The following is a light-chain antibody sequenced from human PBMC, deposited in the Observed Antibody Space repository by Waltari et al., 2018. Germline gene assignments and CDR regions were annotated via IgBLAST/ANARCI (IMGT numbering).Light chain of an antibody. CDR3: QQYYDSPIT. CDR2: WAS. CDR1: QSVLRTSSNKNF. V-gene: IGKV4-1*01. J-gene: IGKJ3*01. Sequence: DIVMTQSPDSLTLSLGERATISCQSSQSVLRTSSNKNFLAWYQQKSGQPPKLLFYWASTRESGVPDRFSGSGSGTDFTLTISSLQSEDVAIYYCQQYYDSPITFGPGTKVDV.